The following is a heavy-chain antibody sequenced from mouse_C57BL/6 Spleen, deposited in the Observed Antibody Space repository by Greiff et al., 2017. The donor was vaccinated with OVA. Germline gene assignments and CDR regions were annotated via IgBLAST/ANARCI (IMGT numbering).Heavy chain of an antibody. D-gene: IGHD4-1*01. CDR2: FYPGSGSI. Sequence: VQGVESGAELVKPGASVKLSCKASGYTFTEYTIHWVKQRSGQGLEWIGWFYPGSGSIKYNEKFKDKATLTADKSSSTVYMELSRLTSEDSAVYFCARHEDGGLGRGYFDVWGTGTTVTVSS. CDR3: ARHEDGGLGRGYFDV. CDR1: GYTFTEYT. V-gene: IGHV1-62-2*01. J-gene: IGHJ1*03.